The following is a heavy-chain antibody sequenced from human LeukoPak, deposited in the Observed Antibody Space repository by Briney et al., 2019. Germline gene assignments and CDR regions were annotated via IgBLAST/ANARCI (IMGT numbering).Heavy chain of an antibody. CDR1: GFTFSSYW. CDR3: ARAPREWLLGYHFEY. D-gene: IGHD3-3*01. CDR2: IKHDGSEK. J-gene: IGHJ4*02. V-gene: IGHV3-7*01. Sequence: SGGSLRLSYAASGFTFSSYWMSWVRQAPGKGLEWVANIKHDGSEKYYVDSVKGRFAISRDNGKNSLYLQMNSLRVEDMAVYYCARAPREWLLGYHFEYWGQGTLVTVSS.